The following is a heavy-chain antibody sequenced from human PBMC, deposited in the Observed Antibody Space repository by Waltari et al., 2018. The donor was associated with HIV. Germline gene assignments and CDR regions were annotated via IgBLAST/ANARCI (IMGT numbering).Heavy chain of an antibody. CDR3: ARATSYYYDSSGQGLIDY. CDR2: INSDGSST. D-gene: IGHD3-22*01. J-gene: IGHJ4*02. Sequence: TFSSYWMHWVRQAPGKGLVWVSRINSDGSSTSYADSVKGRFTISRDNAKNTLYLQMNSLRAEDTAVYYCARATSYYYDSSGQGLIDYWGQGTLVTVSS. V-gene: IGHV3-74*01. CDR1: TFSSYW.